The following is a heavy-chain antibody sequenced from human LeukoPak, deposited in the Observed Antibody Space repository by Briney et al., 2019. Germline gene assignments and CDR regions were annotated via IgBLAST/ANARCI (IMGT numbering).Heavy chain of an antibody. CDR2: ISYDGSNK. V-gene: IGHV3-30*04. Sequence: GGSLRLSCAASGFTFSSYAMHWVRQAPGKGLEWVAVISYDGSNKYYADSVKGRFTISRDNSKNTLYLQMNSLRAEDTAVYYCARDGIAAAGLYYYYYTDVWGKGTTVTVSS. J-gene: IGHJ6*03. CDR3: ARDGIAAAGLYYYYYTDV. CDR1: GFTFSSYA. D-gene: IGHD6-13*01.